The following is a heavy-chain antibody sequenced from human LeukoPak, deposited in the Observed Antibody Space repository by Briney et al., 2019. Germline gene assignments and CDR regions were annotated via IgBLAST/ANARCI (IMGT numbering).Heavy chain of an antibody. J-gene: IGHJ4*02. CDR3: ARDHYGDLSFDY. D-gene: IGHD4-17*01. CDR1: GGSFSGYY. Sequence: PSETLSLTCAVYGGSFSGYYWSWIRQHPGKGLEWIGYIYYSGSTYYNPSLKSRVTISVDTSKNQFSLKLSSVTAADTAVYYCARDHYGDLSFDYWGQGTLVTVSS. V-gene: IGHV4-31*11. CDR2: IYYSGST.